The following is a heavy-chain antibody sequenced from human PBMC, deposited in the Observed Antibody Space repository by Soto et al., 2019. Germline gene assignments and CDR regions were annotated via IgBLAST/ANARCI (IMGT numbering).Heavy chain of an antibody. CDR2: VYYTGST. D-gene: IGHD6-19*01. J-gene: IGHJ4*02. CDR1: GGSIRGSY. CDR3: ARSVAVPGAHIDY. V-gene: IGHV4-59*01. Sequence: SETLSRTCSVSGGSIRGSYWSWIRQSPGKGLEWLGYVYYTGSTNYSPSLRSRVSISVDTSKNEFSLRLSSVTAADTAVYFCARSVAVPGAHIDYWGQGTQVTASS.